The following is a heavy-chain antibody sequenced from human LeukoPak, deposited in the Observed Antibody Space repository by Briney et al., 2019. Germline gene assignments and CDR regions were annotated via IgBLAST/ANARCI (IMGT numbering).Heavy chain of an antibody. CDR2: IWYDGTEK. V-gene: IGHV3-33*01. D-gene: IGHD3-3*01. Sequence: GGSLRLSCAAPRFIFSGYGMHWVRQAPGKGLEWVAVIWYDGTEKYYGESVKGRFTLSRDNSKNTVYLQMDSLRAEDTAVYYCARGDKVRDFWSGYYTGAYNWFDPWGQGTLVTVSS. CDR1: RFIFSGYG. CDR3: ARGDKVRDFWSGYYTGAYNWFDP. J-gene: IGHJ5*02.